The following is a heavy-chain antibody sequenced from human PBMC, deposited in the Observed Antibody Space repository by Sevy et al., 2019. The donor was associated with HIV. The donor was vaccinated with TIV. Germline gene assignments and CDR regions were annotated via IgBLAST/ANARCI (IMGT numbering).Heavy chain of an antibody. Sequence: ASVKVSCKASGGTFSSYAISWVRQAPGQGLEWMGGIIPIFGTANYAQKFQGRVTITADESTSTAYMELGSLRSEDTAVYYCARLLAAAGTLGVSYYYYYGMDVWGQGTTVTVSS. J-gene: IGHJ6*02. CDR2: IIPIFGTA. CDR3: ARLLAAAGTLGVSYYYYYGMDV. V-gene: IGHV1-69*13. CDR1: GGTFSSYA. D-gene: IGHD6-13*01.